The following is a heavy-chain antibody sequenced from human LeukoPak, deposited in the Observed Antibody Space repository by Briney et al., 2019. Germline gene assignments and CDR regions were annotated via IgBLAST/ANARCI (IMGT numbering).Heavy chain of an antibody. CDR2: INPNSGGT. J-gene: IGHJ4*02. Sequence: ASVKVSCKASGYTFTSYGISWVRQAPGQGLEWMGRINPNSGGTNFAQKSQGRVTMTRDTSISTAYMELSRLRSDDTAVYYCAREGSWVSPDYWGQGTLVTVSS. D-gene: IGHD3-10*01. CDR1: GYTFTSYG. CDR3: AREGSWVSPDY. V-gene: IGHV1-2*06.